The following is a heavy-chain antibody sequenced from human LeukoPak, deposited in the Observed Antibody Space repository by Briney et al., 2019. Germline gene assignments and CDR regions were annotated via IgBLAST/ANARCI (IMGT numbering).Heavy chain of an antibody. Sequence: GGSLRLXCAGSGFTFSSYAMSWARQAPGKGLEWVSLISGGGYTTNYADPVKGRFTISRDNSKNTLYLQMNSLRADDTAVYYCAKESDGDFDYWGQGTLVTVST. D-gene: IGHD2-21*01. J-gene: IGHJ4*02. V-gene: IGHV3-23*01. CDR3: AKESDGDFDY. CDR1: GFTFSSYA. CDR2: ISGGGYTT.